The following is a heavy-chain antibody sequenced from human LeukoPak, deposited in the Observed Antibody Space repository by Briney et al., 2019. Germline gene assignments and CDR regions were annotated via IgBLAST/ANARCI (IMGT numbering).Heavy chain of an antibody. Sequence: SETLSLTCGVSSGSISSSNYYWRSIRQPPGKGLEWIGSIYNSGSTYYIPSLKSRVTIFVATSKNQFSLKLSSVTAADTAVYYCARQSTMVRGVINGDYWGQGTLVTVSS. D-gene: IGHD3-10*01. V-gene: IGHV4-39*01. J-gene: IGHJ4*02. CDR2: IYNSGST. CDR1: SGSISSSNYY. CDR3: ARQSTMVRGVINGDY.